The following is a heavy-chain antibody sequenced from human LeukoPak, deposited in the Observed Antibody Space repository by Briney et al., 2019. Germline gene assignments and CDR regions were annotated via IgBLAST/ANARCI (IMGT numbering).Heavy chain of an antibody. V-gene: IGHV4-4*07. CDR1: GGTISSYY. Sequence: SETLSLTCTVSGGTISSYYWSWIRQPAGKGLEWIGRIYISGSTNYNPSLKSRVTMSVDTSKNQFSLKLSSVTAADTAVYYCARDEVSGSSWYETFDYWGQGTLVTVSS. D-gene: IGHD6-13*01. CDR2: IYISGST. CDR3: ARDEVSGSSWYETFDY. J-gene: IGHJ4*02.